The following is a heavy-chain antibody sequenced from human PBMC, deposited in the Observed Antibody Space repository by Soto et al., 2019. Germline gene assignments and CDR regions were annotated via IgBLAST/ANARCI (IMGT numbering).Heavy chain of an antibody. CDR2: IKSKSDGGPT. CDR1: GFTFSDAW. Sequence: GGSLRLSCAASGFTFSDAWMSWVRQAPGKGLDWVGRIKSKSDGGPTEYAAPVGGRFTISRDDSKNTLYLQMNSLKTEDTAVYYCTSDLWRIAVVVGSTGYFNPWGQGTPVTVSS. CDR3: TSDLWRIAVVVGSTGYFNP. D-gene: IGHD2-15*01. V-gene: IGHV3-15*01. J-gene: IGHJ5*02.